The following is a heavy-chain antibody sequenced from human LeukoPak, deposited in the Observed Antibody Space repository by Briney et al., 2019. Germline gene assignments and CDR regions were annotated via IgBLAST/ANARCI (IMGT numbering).Heavy chain of an antibody. CDR3: GREPYSTSSIDY. J-gene: IGHJ4*02. D-gene: IGHD6-13*01. V-gene: IGHV3-74*01. Sequence: GGSLRLSCAASGFTFSSYWMHWVRQAPGKGLVWVSRINSDGSSTNYADSVKGRFTISRDNAKNTLYLQMNSLRAEDTAVYYCGREPYSTSSIDYWGQGTLVTVSS. CDR2: INSDGSST. CDR1: GFTFSSYW.